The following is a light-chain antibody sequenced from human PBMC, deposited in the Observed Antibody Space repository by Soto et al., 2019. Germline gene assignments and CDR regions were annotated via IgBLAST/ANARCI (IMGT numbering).Light chain of an antibody. CDR1: QSISSW. CDR3: QQYNSDSQT. V-gene: IGKV1-5*03. Sequence: DIQMTQSPSTLSASVGDRVTITCRASQSISSWLAWYQQKPGKAPKLLIYKASTLESGVPSRFSGSVSGTEFTLTISSLQPDDFATYYCQQYNSDSQTFGQGTKVEIK. J-gene: IGKJ1*01. CDR2: KAS.